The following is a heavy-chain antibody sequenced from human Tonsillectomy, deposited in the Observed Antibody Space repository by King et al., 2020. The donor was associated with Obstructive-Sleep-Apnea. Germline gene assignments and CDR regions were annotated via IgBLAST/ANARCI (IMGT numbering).Heavy chain of an antibody. J-gene: IGHJ6*02. CDR2: ISGSGGST. CDR1: GFTFSSYA. CDR3: AKRGGPAMVTGYYYGMDV. Sequence: VQLVESGGGLVQPGGSLRLSCAASGFTFSSYAMSWVRQAPGKGLEWVSAISGSGGSTYYADSVKGRFTISRDNSKNTLYLQMNSLRAEDTAVYYCAKRGGPAMVTGYYYGMDVWGQGTTVTVSS. V-gene: IGHV3-23*04. D-gene: IGHD5-18*01.